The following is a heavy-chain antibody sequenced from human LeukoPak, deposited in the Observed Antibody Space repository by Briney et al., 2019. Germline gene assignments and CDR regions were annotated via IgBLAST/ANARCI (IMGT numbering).Heavy chain of an antibody. CDR1: GGSISSSSYY. D-gene: IGHD3-10*01. CDR2: IYYSGST. CDR3: ARGVWFGELLCPLDY. V-gene: IGHV4-31*03. Sequence: SETLSLTCTVSGGSISSSSYYWGWIRQHPGKGLEWIGYIYYSGSTYYNPSLKSRVTISVDTSKNQFSLKLSSVTAADTAVYYCARGVWFGELLCPLDYWSQGTLVTVSS. J-gene: IGHJ4*02.